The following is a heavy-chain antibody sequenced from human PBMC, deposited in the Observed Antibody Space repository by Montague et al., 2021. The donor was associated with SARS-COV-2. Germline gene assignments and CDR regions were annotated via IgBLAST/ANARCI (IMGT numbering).Heavy chain of an antibody. CDR2: VYYNGDT. V-gene: IGHV4-59*08. D-gene: IGHD6-19*01. Sequence: SETLSLTCTVSGGSTASHHWNWIRQSPGKRPEWIGYVYYNGDTKYNPSLQSRVTISIDTSENQFSLRLNSVTAADTAVYFCARGWAFDPWGRGDWSPSLQ. CDR3: ARGWAFDP. CDR1: GGSTASHH. J-gene: IGHJ3*01.